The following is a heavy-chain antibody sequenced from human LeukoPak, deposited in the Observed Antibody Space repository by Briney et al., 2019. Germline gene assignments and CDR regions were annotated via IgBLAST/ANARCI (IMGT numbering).Heavy chain of an antibody. D-gene: IGHD2-2*02. CDR3: VKDACSSTSCYRGAPGDYYFDY. CDR2: ISYDGSNK. J-gene: IGHJ4*02. CDR1: GFAFSSYA. V-gene: IGHV3-30-3*01. Sequence: GGSLRLSCAASGFAFSSYAMHWVRQAPGKELEWVAVISYDGSNKYYADSVKGRFTISRDNSKNTLFLQMNSLRAEDTAVFYCVKDACSSTSCYRGAPGDYYFDYWGQGTLVTVSS.